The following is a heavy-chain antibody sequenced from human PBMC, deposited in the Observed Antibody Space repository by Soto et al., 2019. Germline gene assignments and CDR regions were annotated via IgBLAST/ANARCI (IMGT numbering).Heavy chain of an antibody. CDR3: ARDGLARTVTKCGQFDY. CDR2: INSAGASA. J-gene: IGHJ4*02. D-gene: IGHD4-17*01. Sequence: EVQLVESGGGLVQPGGSLRLSCAASRSTFSGYWMHWVRQAPGKGLMWVSRINSAGASATYADSVKGRFTISRDNAKNVLYLQMNCLRVEDTAVYYCARDGLARTVTKCGQFDYWGQGILVTVSS. V-gene: IGHV3-74*01. CDR1: RSTFSGYW.